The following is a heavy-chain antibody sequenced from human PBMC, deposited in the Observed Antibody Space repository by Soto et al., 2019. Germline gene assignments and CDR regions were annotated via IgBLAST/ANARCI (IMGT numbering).Heavy chain of an antibody. CDR3: AKVEPGVVVITPFDY. J-gene: IGHJ4*02. V-gene: IGHV3-23*01. CDR2: ISGRGDNT. Sequence: PCWCMRISCASCGVRMNDSDITWFLQNTGKGLEWVSAISGRGDNTYYADSVKGRFTISRDNCKNTLYLQMNSLRAEDTAVYYCAKVEPGVVVITPFDYWGEGTLVTVSS. CDR1: GVRMNDSD. D-gene: IGHD3-22*01.